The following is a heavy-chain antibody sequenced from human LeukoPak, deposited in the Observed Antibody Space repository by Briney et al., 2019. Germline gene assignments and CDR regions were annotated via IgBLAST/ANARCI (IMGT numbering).Heavy chain of an antibody. CDR1: GGSIGNYY. CDR3: ARGGYEYYYMDV. CDR2: IYISGST. D-gene: IGHD3-16*01. Sequence: SETLSLTCTVSGGSIGNYYWSWIRQPAGKGLEWIGRIYISGSTNYNPSLKSRVTMSVDTYKNQFSLKLSSVTAADTAVYYCARGGYEYYYMDVWGKGTTVTVSS. J-gene: IGHJ6*03. V-gene: IGHV4-4*07.